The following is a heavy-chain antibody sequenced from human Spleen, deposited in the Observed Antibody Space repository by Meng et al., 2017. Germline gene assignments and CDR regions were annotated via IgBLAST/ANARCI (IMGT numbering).Heavy chain of an antibody. V-gene: IGHV4/OR15-8*02. CDR3: ASWIYSCGWQ. J-gene: IGHJ4*02. CDR1: GGSISSSDW. CDR2: IYHGGDT. D-gene: IGHD6-19*01. Sequence: VQVCESGRGLVKPSGTLSLTCVVSGGSISSSDWWRWGRQPPGKGLEWIGEIYHGGDTNYNPSLKSRVTIAIDKSKNQFSLKLSSVTAADTAVYYCASWIYSCGWQWGQGALVTVSS.